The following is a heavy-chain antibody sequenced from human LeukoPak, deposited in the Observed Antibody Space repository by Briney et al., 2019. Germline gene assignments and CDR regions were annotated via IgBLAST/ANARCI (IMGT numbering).Heavy chain of an antibody. J-gene: IGHJ4*02. CDR1: GFTFSSYA. V-gene: IGHV3-30-3*01. D-gene: IGHD1-26*01. Sequence: AGGSLRLSCAASGFTFSSYAMHWVRQAPGKGLEWVAVISYDGSNKYYADSVKGRFTISRDNSKNTLYLQMKSLRAEDTAVYYCANPRGGRETYWYFDYWGQGTLVTVSS. CDR3: ANPRGGRETYWYFDY. CDR2: ISYDGSNK.